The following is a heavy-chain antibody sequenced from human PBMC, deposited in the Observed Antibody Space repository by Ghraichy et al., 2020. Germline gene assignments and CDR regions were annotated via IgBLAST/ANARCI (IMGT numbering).Heavy chain of an antibody. CDR2: VNHSGGS. Sequence: SETLSLTCGVYGGSFSGYYWSWIRQPPGKGLEWIGEVNHSGGSNYNPSLKSRVTISVDTSKNQFSLDLIPVTAADTAVYYCARVHHLGQNYGMDVWGQGTTVTVSS. D-gene: IGHD4/OR15-4a*01. CDR3: ARVHHLGQNYGMDV. CDR1: GGSFSGYY. V-gene: IGHV4-34*01. J-gene: IGHJ6*02.